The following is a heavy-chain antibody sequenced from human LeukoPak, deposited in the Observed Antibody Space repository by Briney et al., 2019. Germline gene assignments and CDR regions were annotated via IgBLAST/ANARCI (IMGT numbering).Heavy chain of an antibody. Sequence: PGGSLRLSCAASGFTFSSYAMHWVRQAPGKGLEWVSSISSSSNYIYYADSVKGRFTISRDNTKNSLFLQMKSLRAEDTALYYCARDGAEEWEPSRGWFQPWGQGTLVTVPS. J-gene: IGHJ5*02. CDR3: ARDGAEEWEPSRGWFQP. D-gene: IGHD1-26*01. CDR2: ISSSSNYI. V-gene: IGHV3-21*01. CDR1: GFTFSSYA.